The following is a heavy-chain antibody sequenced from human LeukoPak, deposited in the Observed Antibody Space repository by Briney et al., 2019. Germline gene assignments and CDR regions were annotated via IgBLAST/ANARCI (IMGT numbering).Heavy chain of an antibody. J-gene: IGHJ6*02. V-gene: IGHV3-30*04. CDR3: ARGDTAMVGYYYYGMDV. Sequence: GRSLRLSCAASGFTFSSYAMHWVRQAPGKGLEWVAVISYDGSNKYYADSVKGRFTISRDNSKNTLYLQMNSLRAEDTAVYYCARGDTAMVGYYYYGMDVWGQGTTVTVSS. CDR1: GFTFSSYA. CDR2: ISYDGSNK. D-gene: IGHD5-18*01.